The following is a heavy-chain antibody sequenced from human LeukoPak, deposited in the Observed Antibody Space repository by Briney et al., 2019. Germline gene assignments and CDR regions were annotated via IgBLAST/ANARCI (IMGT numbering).Heavy chain of an antibody. CDR3: ARGRAASSGWFYFDY. CDR2: IYYSGST. CDR1: GGSISSYY. V-gene: IGHV4-39*07. D-gene: IGHD6-19*01. Sequence: PSQTLSLTCTVSGGSISSYYWGWIRQPPGKGLEWIGSIYYSGSTYYNPSLKSRVTISVDTSKNQFSLKLSSVTAADTAVYYCARGRAASSGWFYFDYWGQGTLVTVSS. J-gene: IGHJ4*02.